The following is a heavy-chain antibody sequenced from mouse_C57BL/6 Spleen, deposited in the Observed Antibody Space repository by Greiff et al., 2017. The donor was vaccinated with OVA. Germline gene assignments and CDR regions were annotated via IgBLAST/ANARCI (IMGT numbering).Heavy chain of an antibody. CDR1: GYTFTSYW. V-gene: IGHV1-69*01. Sequence: QVQLQQPGAELVMPGASVKLSCKASGYTFTSYWMHWVQQRPGKGLEWIGEIDTSDSYTNSHQKFKGQSTLTVDKSSSTAYMQLSSLTSENTAVYYCARGGRWFAYWGQGTLVTVSA. CDR3: ARGGRWFAY. CDR2: IDTSDSYT. D-gene: IGHD3-3*01. J-gene: IGHJ3*01.